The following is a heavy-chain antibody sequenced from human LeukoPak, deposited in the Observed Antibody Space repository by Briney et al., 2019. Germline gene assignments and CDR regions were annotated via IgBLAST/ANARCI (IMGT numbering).Heavy chain of an antibody. CDR1: GFSFSDYS. Sequence: GGSLRLSCAGSGFSFSDYSMNWVRQAPGKGLEWVSTISGSGGSTYYADSVKGRFTISRDNSKNTLYVQMSSLRADDTAVYYCAKGYYYGSGSYSTFDYWGQGTLVTVSS. J-gene: IGHJ4*02. D-gene: IGHD3-10*01. V-gene: IGHV3-23*01. CDR3: AKGYYYGSGSYSTFDY. CDR2: ISGSGGST.